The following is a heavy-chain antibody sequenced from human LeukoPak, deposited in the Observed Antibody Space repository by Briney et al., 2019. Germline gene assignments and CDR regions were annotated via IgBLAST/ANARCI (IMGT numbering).Heavy chain of an antibody. J-gene: IGHJ3*02. V-gene: IGHV3-73*01. CDR1: GFTFSGSA. Sequence: GGSLKLSCAASGFTFSGSAMHWVRQASGKGLEWVGRIRSKANSYATAYAASVKGRFTISRDDSKNTAYLQMNSLKTEDTAVYYCRYYDSSASHDAFDIRGQGTMVTVSS. D-gene: IGHD3-22*01. CDR3: RYYDSSASHDAFDI. CDR2: IRSKANSYAT.